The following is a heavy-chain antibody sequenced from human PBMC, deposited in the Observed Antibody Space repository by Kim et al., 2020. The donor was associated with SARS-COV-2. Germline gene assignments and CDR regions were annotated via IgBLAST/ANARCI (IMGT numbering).Heavy chain of an antibody. CDR2: IYYSGST. CDR3: ARDAAAAGIVGLFDP. CDR1: GGSISSGGYY. V-gene: IGHV4-31*03. Sequence: TLSLTCTVSGGSISSGGYYWSWIRQNPGKGLEWIGYIYYSGSTYYNPSLKSRVTISVDTSKNQFSLKLSSVTAADTAVYYCARDAAAAGIVGLFDPWGQGTLVTVSS. D-gene: IGHD6-13*01. J-gene: IGHJ5*02.